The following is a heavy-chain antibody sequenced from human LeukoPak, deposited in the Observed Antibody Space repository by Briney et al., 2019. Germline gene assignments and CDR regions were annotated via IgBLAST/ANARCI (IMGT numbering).Heavy chain of an antibody. V-gene: IGHV3-21*01. Sequence: KPGGSLRLSCAASGFTFSSYSMNWVRQAPGKGLEWVSSISSSSSYIYYADSVKGRFTISRDNAKNSLYLQMNSLRAEDTAVYYCARDKGSDLGIPPYYYMDVLGKGTTVTVSS. CDR1: GFTFSSYS. J-gene: IGHJ6*03. D-gene: IGHD1-14*01. CDR3: ARDKGSDLGIPPYYYMDV. CDR2: ISSSSSYI.